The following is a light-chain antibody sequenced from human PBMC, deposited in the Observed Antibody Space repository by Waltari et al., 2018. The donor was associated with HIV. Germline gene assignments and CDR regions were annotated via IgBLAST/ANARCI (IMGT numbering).Light chain of an antibody. Sequence: EIVLTQSPATLSLSPGERATLSCRASQTVGSFLAWYQQRPGQAPRLLIYDASNRATDIPGRFSGSGSGTDFTLTISSLEPEDFAVYYCQQRTNWLWTFGQGTMVEIK. CDR3: QQRTNWLWT. J-gene: IGKJ1*01. CDR2: DAS. V-gene: IGKV3-11*01. CDR1: QTVGSF.